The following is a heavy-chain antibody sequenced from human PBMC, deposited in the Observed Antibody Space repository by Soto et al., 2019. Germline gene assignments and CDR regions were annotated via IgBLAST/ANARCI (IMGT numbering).Heavy chain of an antibody. CDR2: IYPGDSDT. J-gene: IGHJ4*02. CDR3: ASSIRYSSGWFQGEIDY. V-gene: IGHV5-51*01. CDR1: GYSFTSYW. D-gene: IGHD6-19*01. Sequence: GESLQISCKGSGYSFTSYWIGWVRQMPGKGLEWMGIIYPGDSDTRYSPSFQGQVTISADKSISTAYLQWSSLKASDTAMYYCASSIRYSSGWFQGEIDYWGQGTLVTVSS.